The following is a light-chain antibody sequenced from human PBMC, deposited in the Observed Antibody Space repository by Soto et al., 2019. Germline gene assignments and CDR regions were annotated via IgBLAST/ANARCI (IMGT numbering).Light chain of an antibody. V-gene: IGKV1-33*01. CDR1: QDIYNS. CDR3: QHSDNGPPT. Sequence: DIQMTQSPSSLSASVRDRVTITCQASQDIYNSLNWYHHKPGKAPELLIYGASNLETGVPSRFRGSGSGTDFTLTISSLQPEDTVTYYCQHSDNGPPTFGPGTNVNIK. CDR2: GAS. J-gene: IGKJ3*01.